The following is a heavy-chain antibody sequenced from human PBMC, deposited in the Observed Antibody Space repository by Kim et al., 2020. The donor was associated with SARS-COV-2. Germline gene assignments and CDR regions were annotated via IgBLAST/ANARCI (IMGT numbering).Heavy chain of an antibody. CDR2: INHSGST. CDR1: GGSFSGYY. Sequence: SETLSLTCAVYGGSFSGYYWSWIRQPPGKGLEWIGEINHSGSTNYNPSLKSRVTISVDTSKNQFSLKLSSVTAADTAVYYCARAAITGTTYDAFDIWGQGTMVTVSS. CDR3: ARAAITGTTYDAFDI. D-gene: IGHD1-7*01. J-gene: IGHJ3*02. V-gene: IGHV4-34*01.